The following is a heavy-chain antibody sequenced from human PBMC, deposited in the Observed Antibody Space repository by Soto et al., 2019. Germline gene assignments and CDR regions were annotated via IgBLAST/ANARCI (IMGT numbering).Heavy chain of an antibody. CDR3: ATAVVARGSSWYYFDY. V-gene: IGHV1-24*01. CDR2: FDPEDGET. CDR1: GYTLTELS. D-gene: IGHD6-13*01. J-gene: IGHJ4*02. Sequence: ASVKIACKVSGYTLTELSMHWVRQATGKGLEWMGGFDPEDGETIYAQKFQGRVTMTEDTSTDTAYMELSSLRSEDTAVYYCATAVVARGSSWYYFDYWGQGTLVTVSS.